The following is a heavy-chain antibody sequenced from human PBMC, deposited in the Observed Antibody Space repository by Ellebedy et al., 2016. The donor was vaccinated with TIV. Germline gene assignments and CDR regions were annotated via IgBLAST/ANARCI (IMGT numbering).Heavy chain of an antibody. Sequence: GESLKISCAASGFTFSSYWMHWVRQAPGKGLVWVSRINSDGSSTSYADSVKGRFTISRDNAKNTLYLQMNSLRAEDTAVYYCARVGSVVRGVMAYWGQGTLVTVSS. CDR1: GFTFSSYW. CDR3: ARVGSVVRGVMAY. D-gene: IGHD3-10*01. J-gene: IGHJ4*02. V-gene: IGHV3-74*01. CDR2: INSDGSST.